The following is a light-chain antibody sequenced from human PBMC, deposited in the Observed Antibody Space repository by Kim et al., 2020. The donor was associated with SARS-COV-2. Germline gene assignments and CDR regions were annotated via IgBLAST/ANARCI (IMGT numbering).Light chain of an antibody. CDR2: EGT. CDR3: CSYAGSSTFV. Sequence: GQSITISCTGTSSDVGNYNLVSWYQQHPDKAPKLMIYEGTKRPSGVSHRFSGSKSGNTASLTIYGLQAEDEADYYCCSYAGSSTFVFGGGTQLTVL. V-gene: IGLV2-23*03. CDR1: SSDVGNYNL. J-gene: IGLJ2*01.